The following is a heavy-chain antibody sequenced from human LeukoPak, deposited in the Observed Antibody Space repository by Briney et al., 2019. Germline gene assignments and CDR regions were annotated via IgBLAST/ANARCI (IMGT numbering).Heavy chain of an antibody. V-gene: IGHV4-4*09. J-gene: IGHJ4*02. D-gene: IGHD2-2*01. CDR3: ARVKASSTSWTFDQ. CDR2: IHTSGST. Sequence: SETLSLTCTVSGGSISSYYWSWIRQPPGKRLQWIRYIHTSGSTNYNPSLNSRLTMSIDTSKNQFSLTLKSVTATDTAVYYCARVKASSTSWTFDQWGQGALVTVSS. CDR1: GGSISSYY.